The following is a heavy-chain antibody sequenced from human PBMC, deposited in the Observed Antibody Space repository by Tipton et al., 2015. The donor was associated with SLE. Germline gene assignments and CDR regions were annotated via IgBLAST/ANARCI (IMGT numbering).Heavy chain of an antibody. CDR3: ARDSRELHDAFDI. V-gene: IGHV4-39*07. Sequence: TLSLTCTVSGGSISSSSYYWGWIRQPPGKGLEWIGSIYHSGSTYYNPSLKSRVTISVDTSKNQFSLKLSSVTAADTAVYYCARDSRELHDAFDIWGQGTMVTVSS. CDR1: GGSISSSSYY. CDR2: IYHSGST. D-gene: IGHD1-26*01. J-gene: IGHJ3*02.